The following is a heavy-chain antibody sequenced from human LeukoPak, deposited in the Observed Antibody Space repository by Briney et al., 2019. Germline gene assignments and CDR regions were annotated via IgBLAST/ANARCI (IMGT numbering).Heavy chain of an antibody. D-gene: IGHD6-6*01. CDR2: ISISSTTI. CDR1: GFTFSHYE. Sequence: GGSLRLSCAASGFTFSHYEMNWVRQAPGKGLEWVSYISISSTTIYYADSVRGRFTISRDNAKSSLYLQMNSLRDEDTAVYYCARIRAPSYYFDYWGQGTLVTVSS. J-gene: IGHJ4*02. CDR3: ARIRAPSYYFDY. V-gene: IGHV3-48*02.